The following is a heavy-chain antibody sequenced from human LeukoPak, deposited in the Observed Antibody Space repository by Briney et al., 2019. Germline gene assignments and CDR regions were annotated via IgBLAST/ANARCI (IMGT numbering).Heavy chain of an antibody. V-gene: IGHV3-9*01. CDR3: ARIAVATYDAFDI. CDR1: GFTFDDYA. J-gene: IGHJ3*02. D-gene: IGHD6-19*01. Sequence: GRSLRLSCAASGFTFDDYAMHWVRQAPGKGLEWVSGISWNSGSIGYADSVKGRFTISRGNAKNSLYLQMNSLRAEDTALYYCARIAVATYDAFDIWGQGTMVTVSS. CDR2: ISWNSGSI.